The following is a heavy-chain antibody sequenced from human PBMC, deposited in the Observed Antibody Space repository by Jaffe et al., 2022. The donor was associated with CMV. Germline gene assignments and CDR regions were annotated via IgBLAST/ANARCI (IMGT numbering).Heavy chain of an antibody. D-gene: IGHD2-21*02. CDR3: ARVFGGGEYCGGDCYFDY. Sequence: QVQLVQSGAELKKPGSSVKVSCKASGGAFNSHTVSWVRQAPGRGLEWMGDIIILVDLTHYAQKFQGRVAITADSSTSTAYMELSSLTSEDTAVYYCARVFGGGEYCGGDCYFDYWGQGTLVTVSS. CDR1: GGAFNSHT. V-gene: IGHV1-69*17. CDR2: IIILVDLT. J-gene: IGHJ4*02.